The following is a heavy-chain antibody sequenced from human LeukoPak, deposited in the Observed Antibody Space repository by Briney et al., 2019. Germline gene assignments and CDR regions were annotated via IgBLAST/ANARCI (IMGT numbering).Heavy chain of an antibody. D-gene: IGHD6-13*01. V-gene: IGHV3-48*04. CDR2: ISSSSTTI. Sequence: PGGSLRLSCAASGFTFGDYSMNWVRQAPGKGLEWVSYISSSSTTIYYADSVKGRLTISRDNAKNSLYLQMNSLRAEDTGVYYCARDVYRGSSWYAFDYWGQGTLVTVSS. CDR3: ARDVYRGSSWYAFDY. CDR1: GFTFGDYS. J-gene: IGHJ4*02.